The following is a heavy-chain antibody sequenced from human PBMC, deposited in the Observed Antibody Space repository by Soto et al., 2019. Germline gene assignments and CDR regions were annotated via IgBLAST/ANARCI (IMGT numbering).Heavy chain of an antibody. CDR3: ARGRGGSYGGNSAHFDI. D-gene: IGHD4-17*01. Sequence: QVQLVESGGGVAQPGTSLRLSCEASGFTFSGFGMHWVRQAPGKGLEWVAVIWYDGSKKYYADCVKGRFTISRDNSKNALYLQMHSLRAEDTAVYYCARGRGGSYGGNSAHFDIWGQGTLVTVSS. CDR1: GFTFSGFG. CDR2: IWYDGSKK. V-gene: IGHV3-33*01. J-gene: IGHJ3*02.